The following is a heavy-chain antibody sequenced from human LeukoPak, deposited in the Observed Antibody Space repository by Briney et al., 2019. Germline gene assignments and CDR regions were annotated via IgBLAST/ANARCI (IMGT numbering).Heavy chain of an antibody. CDR2: IKQDGSEK. D-gene: IGHD3-10*01. CDR3: ARDRGSRYYYMDV. CDR1: GFTFSTYW. J-gene: IGHJ6*03. V-gene: IGHV3-7*01. Sequence: GSLRLSCGASGFTFSTYWMSWVRQTPGKGLEWVAHIKQDGSEKYFVDSVKGRFTISRDNAKNSLYLQMNSLRVEDTAVYYCARDRGSRYYYMDVWGKGSMVTVSS.